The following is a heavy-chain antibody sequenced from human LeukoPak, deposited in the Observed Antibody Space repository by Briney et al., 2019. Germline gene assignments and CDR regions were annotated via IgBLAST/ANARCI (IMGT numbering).Heavy chain of an antibody. CDR3: ARDRGYCGSIRCYYYFDY. V-gene: IGHV4-4*07. Sequence: PSETLSLTCTVSGGSMSSYYWSWIRQPAGKGLEWIGRIYSSGSTNYNPSLKSRVTMSVDTSKNQFSLKLSSVTDADTAVYYCARDRGYCGSIRCYYYFDYWGQGTLLTVSS. D-gene: IGHD2-2*01. CDR1: GGSMSSYY. J-gene: IGHJ4*02. CDR2: IYSSGST.